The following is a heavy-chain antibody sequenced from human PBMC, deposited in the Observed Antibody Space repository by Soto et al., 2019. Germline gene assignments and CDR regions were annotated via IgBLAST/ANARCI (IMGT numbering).Heavy chain of an antibody. V-gene: IGHV1-8*02. J-gene: IGHJ5*02. D-gene: IGHD5-18*01. CDR1: GCTFTNND. CDR2: MNPGSGDT. CDR3: ARMESFGSLNWFDP. Sequence: ASVKVSCKASGCTFTNNDVSWVRQATGQGLEWMGWMNPGSGDTGYAQKFQGRVTMTRDISIATAYMELNSLTSEDTAIYYCARMESFGSLNWFDPWGQGTLVTVSS.